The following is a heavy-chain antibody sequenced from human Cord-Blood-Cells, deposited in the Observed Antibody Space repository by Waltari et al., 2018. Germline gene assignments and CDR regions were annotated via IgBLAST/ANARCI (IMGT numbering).Heavy chain of an antibody. CDR1: GYTFTSYA. CDR2: ISAGNGNT. D-gene: IGHD6-6*01. CDR3: ARDEYSSSYYYYYMDV. Sequence: QVQLVQSGAEVKKPGASVKVSCKASGYTFTSYAMHWVRQAPGQRLEWMGWISAGNGNTKYSQKFQGRVTITRDTSASTAYMELSSLRSEDTAVYYCARDEYSSSYYYYYMDVWGKGTTVTVSS. V-gene: IGHV1-3*01. J-gene: IGHJ6*03.